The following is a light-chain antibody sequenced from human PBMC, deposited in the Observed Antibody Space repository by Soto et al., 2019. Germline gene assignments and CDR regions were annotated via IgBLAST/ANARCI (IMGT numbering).Light chain of an antibody. CDR2: DAS. Sequence: EIVLTQSPATLSLSPGERATLSCRASQSVRHYLAWYQQKPGQAPRLLIYDASNRATGIPARFSGSGSGTDFTLTISSLEPEGFAVYYCQQRSNWPSFGPGTKVDIK. V-gene: IGKV3-11*01. CDR1: QSVRHY. CDR3: QQRSNWPS. J-gene: IGKJ3*01.